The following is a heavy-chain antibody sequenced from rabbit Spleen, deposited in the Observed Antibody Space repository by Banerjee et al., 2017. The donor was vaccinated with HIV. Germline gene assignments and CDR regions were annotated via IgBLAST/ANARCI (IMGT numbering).Heavy chain of an antibody. CDR3: ARSYNGYVGIIRLDL. J-gene: IGHJ6*01. CDR1: AFSFSDRDV. Sequence: QEQLVESGGGLVKPEGSLTPTCKASAFSFSDRDVMCWVRQAPGKGLEWIACINSNTGNSVYANWAKGRFTISKTSSTTVTLQMTSLIAEDTATYFCARSYNGYVGIIRLDLCGPGTLVTVS. D-gene: IGHD6-1*01. V-gene: IGHV1S45*01. CDR2: INSNTGNS.